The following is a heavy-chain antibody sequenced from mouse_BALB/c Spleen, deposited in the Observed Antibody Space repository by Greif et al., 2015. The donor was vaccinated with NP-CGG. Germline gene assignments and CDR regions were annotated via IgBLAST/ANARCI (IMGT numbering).Heavy chain of an antibody. V-gene: IGHV2-9*02. CDR1: GFSLTSYG. J-gene: IGHJ2*01. CDR3: ASGGGTYYFDY. Sequence: VMLVESGPGLVAPSQSLSITCTVSGFSLTSYGVHWVRQPPGKGLEWLGVIWAGGSTNYNSALMSGLSISKDNSKSQVFLKMNSLQADDTAMYYCASGGGTYYFDYWGQGTTLTVSS. D-gene: IGHD4-1*01. CDR2: IWAGGST.